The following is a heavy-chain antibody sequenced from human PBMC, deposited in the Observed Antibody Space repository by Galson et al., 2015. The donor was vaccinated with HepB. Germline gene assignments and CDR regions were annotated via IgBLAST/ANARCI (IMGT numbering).Heavy chain of an antibody. Sequence: SLRLSCAASGFTFSSYAMSWVRQAPGKGLEWVSAISGNGGSAYYADSVKGRFTISRDNSKNTLYLKMNSLRAEDTAVYYCAKVDLEVYYYDSSGYPPPYFDYWGQGTLITVSS. CDR2: ISGNGGSA. D-gene: IGHD3-22*01. V-gene: IGHV3-23*01. CDR1: GFTFSSYA. CDR3: AKVDLEVYYYDSSGYPPPYFDY. J-gene: IGHJ4*02.